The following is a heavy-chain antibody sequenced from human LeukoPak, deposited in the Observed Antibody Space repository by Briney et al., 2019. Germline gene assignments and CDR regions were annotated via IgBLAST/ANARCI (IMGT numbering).Heavy chain of an antibody. Sequence: SETLSLTCTVSGGSISSSSYYWGWIRQPPGKGLEWIGSIYYSGSTYYNPSLKSRVTISVDTSKNQFSLKLSSVTAADMAVYYCARSELYDSSGYYYEYGMDVWGQGTTVTVSS. D-gene: IGHD3-22*01. J-gene: IGHJ6*02. V-gene: IGHV4-39*07. CDR2: IYYSGST. CDR3: ARSELYDSSGYYYEYGMDV. CDR1: GGSISSSSYY.